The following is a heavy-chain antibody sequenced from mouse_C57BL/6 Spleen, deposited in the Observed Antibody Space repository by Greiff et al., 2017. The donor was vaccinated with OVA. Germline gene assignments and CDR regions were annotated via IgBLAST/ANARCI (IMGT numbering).Heavy chain of an antibody. D-gene: IGHD2-3*01. J-gene: IGHJ3*01. CDR3: ARSGDGPFAY. CDR1: GYAFSSSW. V-gene: IGHV1-82*01. Sequence: QVQLQQSGPELVKPGASVKISCKASGYAFSSSWMNWVKQRPGKGLEWIGRIYPGDGDTNYNGKFKGKATLTADKSSSTAYMQLSSLTSEDSAVYFCARSGDGPFAYWGQGTLVTVSA. CDR2: IYPGDGDT.